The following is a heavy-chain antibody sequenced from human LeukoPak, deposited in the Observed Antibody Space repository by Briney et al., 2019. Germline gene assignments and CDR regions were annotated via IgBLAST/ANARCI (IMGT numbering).Heavy chain of an antibody. J-gene: IGHJ5*02. V-gene: IGHV4-59*11. CDR3: ERDTYDYYFDP. CDR2: MYYSGST. Sequence: PSETLSLTCTVSGDSINSHHWNWIRQPPGKGLEWIGYMYYSGSTKYNPSLKSRVAISIDTSKNQFSLKLSSVTAADTAVYYCERDTYDYYFDPWGQGTLVTVSS. D-gene: IGHD5-12*01. CDR1: GDSINSHH.